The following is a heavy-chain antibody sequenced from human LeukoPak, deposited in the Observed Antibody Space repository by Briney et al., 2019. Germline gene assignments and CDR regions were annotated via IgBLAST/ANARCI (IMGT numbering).Heavy chain of an antibody. CDR3: ARELATVTTDYGMDV. J-gene: IGHJ6*02. Sequence: GGSLRLSCVASGFTFSDHYMDWVRQAPGEGLEWVGRTRNKANSYTTEYAASVKGRFTISRDDSKNSLYLQMNSLKTEDTAVYYCARELATVTTDYGMDVWGQGTTVTVSS. CDR1: GFTFSDHY. V-gene: IGHV3-72*01. D-gene: IGHD4-17*01. CDR2: TRNKANSYTT.